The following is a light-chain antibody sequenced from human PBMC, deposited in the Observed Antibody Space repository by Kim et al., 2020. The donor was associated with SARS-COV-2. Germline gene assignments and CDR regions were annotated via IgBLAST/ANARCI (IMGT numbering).Light chain of an antibody. V-gene: IGKV4-1*01. CDR2: WAS. J-gene: IGKJ1*01. CDR1: QSVLYSSNNKNY. CDR3: QQYYSTPHT. Sequence: ATINCKSSQSVLYSSNNKNYLAWYPQKPGQPPKLLIYWASTRESGVPDRFSGNGSGTDFTLTISSLQAEDVAVYYCQQYYSTPHTFGQGTKVDIK.